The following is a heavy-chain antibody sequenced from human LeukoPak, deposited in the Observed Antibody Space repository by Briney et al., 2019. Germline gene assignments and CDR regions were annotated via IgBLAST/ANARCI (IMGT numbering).Heavy chain of an antibody. V-gene: IGHV4-39*07. D-gene: IGHD3-10*01. CDR2: IYYSGST. CDR1: GGSISSSSYY. Sequence: SETLSLTCTVSGGSISSSSYYWGWIRQPPGKGLEWIGSIYYSGSTYYNPSLKSRVTISVDTSKNQFSLKLSSVTAADTAVYYCARVSGSGTYYYYMDVWGKGTTVTVSS. J-gene: IGHJ6*03. CDR3: ARVSGSGTYYYYMDV.